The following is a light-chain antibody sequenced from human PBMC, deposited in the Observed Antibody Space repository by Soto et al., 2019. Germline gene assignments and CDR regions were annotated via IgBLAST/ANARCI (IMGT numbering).Light chain of an antibody. CDR3: QQYDNLPIT. Sequence: DIPVTQTPSSLSASVGDRVTITCQASQDISDYLNWFQQKPGEAPKLLIYDASNLETGVPSRFSATGSGTDFTFTISSLQPEDFATYYCQQYDNLPITFGQGTRLET. J-gene: IGKJ5*01. V-gene: IGKV1-33*01. CDR1: QDISDY. CDR2: DAS.